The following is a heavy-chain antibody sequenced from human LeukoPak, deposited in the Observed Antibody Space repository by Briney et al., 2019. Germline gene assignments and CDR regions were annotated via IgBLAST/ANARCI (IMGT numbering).Heavy chain of an antibody. V-gene: IGHV3-30*01. CDR3: ERAPLYSNYVYFDY. Sequence: GGSLRLSCAASGFTFSSYAMHWVRQAPGKGLEWVAVISYDGSNKYYADSVKGRFTISRDNSKNTLYLQMNSLRAEDTAVYYCERAPLYSNYVYFDYWGQGTLVTVSS. J-gene: IGHJ4*02. CDR1: GFTFSSYA. D-gene: IGHD4-11*01. CDR2: ISYDGSNK.